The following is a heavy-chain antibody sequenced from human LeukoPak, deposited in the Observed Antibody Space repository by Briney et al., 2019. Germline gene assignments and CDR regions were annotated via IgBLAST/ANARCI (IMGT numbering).Heavy chain of an antibody. J-gene: IGHJ4*02. Sequence: GGSLRLSCAASGFAFSSYYMNWVRQAPGKGLEWVANIKPDGSEENYVDSVRGRFTISRDNAKNSVYLQMSSLRADDTALYYCVRGHYADYTSQGTLVTVSS. CDR1: GFAFSSYY. CDR2: IKPDGSEE. CDR3: VRGHYADY. V-gene: IGHV3-7*01.